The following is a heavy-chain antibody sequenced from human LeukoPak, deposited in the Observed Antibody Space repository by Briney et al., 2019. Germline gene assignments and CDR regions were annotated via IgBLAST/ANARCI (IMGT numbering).Heavy chain of an antibody. CDR2: VHYSGST. CDR1: GGSISSNAYY. CDR3: ARGRVEDY. J-gene: IGHJ4*02. D-gene: IGHD5-24*01. V-gene: IGHV4-39*07. Sequence: PSETLSLTCTVSGGSISSNAYYWDWIRQPPGKGLEWIGNVHYSGSTDYNPSLRSRVTISVDTSKNQFSLKLSSVTAADTAVYYCARGRVEDYWGQGTLVTVSS.